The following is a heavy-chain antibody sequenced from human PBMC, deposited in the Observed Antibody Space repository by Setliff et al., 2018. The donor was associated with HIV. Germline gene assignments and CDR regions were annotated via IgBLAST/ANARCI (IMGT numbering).Heavy chain of an antibody. J-gene: IGHJ4*02. V-gene: IGHV4-39*07. D-gene: IGHD6-13*01. CDR3: ARGVAAAGL. CDR1: GGSISSGGYY. Sequence: SETLSLTCTVSGGSISSGGYYWSWIRQPPGKGLEWIGEINHSGSTNYNMSLWSRVTISLDASKNQFSLKLSSVTAADTAVYYCARGVAAAGLWGQGILVTVSS. CDR2: INHSGST.